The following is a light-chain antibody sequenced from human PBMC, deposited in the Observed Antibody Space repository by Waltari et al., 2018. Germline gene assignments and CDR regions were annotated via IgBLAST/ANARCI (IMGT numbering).Light chain of an antibody. V-gene: IGLV1-40*01. CDR2: NNN. CDR1: STNIGAGYD. J-gene: IGLJ3*02. Sequence: QSVLTQPPSVSGAPGRRVSISCTGSSTNIGAGYDVHWYQQVPGSAPKLLIFNNNNRPSGVPDRFSGSKSGTSASLAITGLQAEDEADYYCQSSDSSLRGSMFGGGTRLTVL. CDR3: QSSDSSLRGSM.